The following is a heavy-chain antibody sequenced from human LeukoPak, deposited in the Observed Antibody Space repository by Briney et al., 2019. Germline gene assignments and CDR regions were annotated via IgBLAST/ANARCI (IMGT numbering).Heavy chain of an antibody. Sequence: GGSLRLSCSASGFTFSAYAMYWVRQAPGKGLEYVSGISNNGGSSFYADSVKGRFTISRDNSKNTLYLQMSSLRAEDTAVYYCLKGYCSSISCYGDYWGQGTLVTVSS. CDR1: GFTFSAYA. CDR3: LKGYCSSISCYGDY. V-gene: IGHV3-64D*09. CDR2: ISNNGGSS. J-gene: IGHJ4*02. D-gene: IGHD2-2*01.